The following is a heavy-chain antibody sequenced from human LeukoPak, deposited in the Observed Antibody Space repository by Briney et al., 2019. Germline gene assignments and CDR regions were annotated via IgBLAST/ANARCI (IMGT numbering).Heavy chain of an antibody. D-gene: IGHD3-9*01. CDR3: ARVSRYFDWSYQNYYGMDV. CDR2: INHSGST. Sequence: SSETLSLTCAVYGGSFSGYYWNWVRQPPGKGLEWIGEINHSGSTNYNPSLKSRVTISVDTSKNQFSLKLSSVTAADTAVYYCARVSRYFDWSYQNYYGMDVWGQGTTVTVSS. J-gene: IGHJ6*02. CDR1: GGSFSGYY. V-gene: IGHV4-34*01.